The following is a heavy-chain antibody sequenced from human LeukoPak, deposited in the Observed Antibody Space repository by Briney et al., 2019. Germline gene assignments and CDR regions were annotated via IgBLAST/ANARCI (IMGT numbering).Heavy chain of an antibody. CDR2: IYYSGST. Sequence: SETLSLTCTVSGGSISSSSYYWGWIRQPPGKGLEWIGSIYYSGSTYYNPSLKSRVTISVDTSKNQFSLKLSSVTAADTAAYYCARDLSGWYQGSSYWGQGTLVTVSS. CDR3: ARDLSGWYQGSSY. CDR1: GGSISSSSYY. D-gene: IGHD6-19*01. V-gene: IGHV4-39*07. J-gene: IGHJ4*02.